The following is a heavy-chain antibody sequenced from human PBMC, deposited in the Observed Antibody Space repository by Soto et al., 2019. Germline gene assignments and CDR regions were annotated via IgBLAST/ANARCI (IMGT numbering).Heavy chain of an antibody. D-gene: IGHD1-1*01. CDR3: AKDPELEPTYFDY. CDR2: ISYDGSNK. V-gene: IGHV3-30*18. CDR1: GFTFSSYG. Sequence: QVQLVESGGGMVQPGRSLRLSCAASGFTFSSYGMHWVRQAPGKGLEWVAVISYDGSNKYYADSVKGRFTISRDNSKNTLYLQMNSLRAEDTAVYYCAKDPELEPTYFDYWGQGTLVTVSS. J-gene: IGHJ4*02.